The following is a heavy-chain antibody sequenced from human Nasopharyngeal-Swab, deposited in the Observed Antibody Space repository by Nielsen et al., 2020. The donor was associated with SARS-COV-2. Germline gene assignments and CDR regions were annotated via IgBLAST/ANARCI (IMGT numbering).Heavy chain of an antibody. D-gene: IGHD4-17*01. CDR2: MNPDSGNT. CDR1: GYTFTSYD. Sequence: ASVKVFCKASGYTFTSYDVNWVRQATGQGLEWMGWMNPDSGNTDYAQTFQGRVTMTRDTSISTAYMELSSLRSEDTAVYYCARRYRSYGDYAFDYWGQGTLVTVSS. V-gene: IGHV1-8*01. CDR3: ARRYRSYGDYAFDY. J-gene: IGHJ4*02.